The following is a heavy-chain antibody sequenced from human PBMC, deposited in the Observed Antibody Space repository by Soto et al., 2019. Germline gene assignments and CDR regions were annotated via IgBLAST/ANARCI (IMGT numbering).Heavy chain of an antibody. V-gene: IGHV1-3*01. CDR2: INAGNGNT. D-gene: IGHD6-19*01. Sequence: ASVKVSCKASGYTFTSYAMHWVRQAPGQRLEWMGWINAGNGNTKYSQKFQGRVTIIRDTSASTAYMELSSLRSEDTAVYYCARGSRIAVAGNPFSDYWGQGTLVTVSS. CDR3: ARGSRIAVAGNPFSDY. CDR1: GYTFTSYA. J-gene: IGHJ4*02.